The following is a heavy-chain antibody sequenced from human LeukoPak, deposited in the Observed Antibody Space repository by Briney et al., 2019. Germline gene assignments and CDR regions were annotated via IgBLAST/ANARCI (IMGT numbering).Heavy chain of an antibody. CDR3: AREGQQLVPPFDY. D-gene: IGHD6-6*01. Sequence: SETLSLTCTVSGSISSGSYYWSWIRQPAGKGLEWIGRIYVSGSTNYDPSLESRVTISVDTSKNQFSLQLTSLTAADTAVYYCAREGQQLVPPFDYWGQGTLVTVSS. J-gene: IGHJ4*02. V-gene: IGHV4-61*02. CDR1: GSISSGSYY. CDR2: IYVSGST.